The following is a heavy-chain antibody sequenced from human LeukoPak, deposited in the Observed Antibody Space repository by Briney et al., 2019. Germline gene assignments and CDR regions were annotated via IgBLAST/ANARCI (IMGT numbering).Heavy chain of an antibody. CDR1: GYSFSGDW. V-gene: IGHV5-51*01. D-gene: IGHD2-15*01. CDR3: TRGCSGGSCSRDAMDV. Sequence: GEPLKISSKASGYSFSGDWSAWVRQMPGKGLEWMGIIFPIDSETTYSPSFQGQVTISADQCLSTAYLQWSRLKASDTPMYYCTRGCSGGSCSRDAMDVWGQGTMVTVSS. J-gene: IGHJ6*02. CDR2: IFPIDSET.